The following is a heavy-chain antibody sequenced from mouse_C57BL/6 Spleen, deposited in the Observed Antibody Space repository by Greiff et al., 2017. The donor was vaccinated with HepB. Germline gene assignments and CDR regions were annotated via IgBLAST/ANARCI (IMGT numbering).Heavy chain of an antibody. CDR2: IRSKSSNYAT. D-gene: IGHD2-4*01. CDR3: VRNHDYDEGDYFDY. V-gene: IGHV10-3*01. Sequence: EVQLVESGGGLVQPKGSLKLSCAASGFTFNTYAMHWVRQAPGKGLEWVARIRSKSSNYATYYADSVKDRFTISRDDSQSMLYLQMNNLKTEDTAMYYCVRNHDYDEGDYFDYWGQGTTLTVSS. CDR1: GFTFNTYA. J-gene: IGHJ2*01.